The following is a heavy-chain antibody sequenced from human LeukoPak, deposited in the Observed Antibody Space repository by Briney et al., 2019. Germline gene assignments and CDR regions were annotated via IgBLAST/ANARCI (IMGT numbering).Heavy chain of an antibody. CDR2: IGTAGDT. J-gene: IGHJ4*02. D-gene: IGHD6-13*01. CDR1: GFTFSSYD. V-gene: IGHV3-13*01. CDR3: ARVIHSAAGITFDY. Sequence: GGSLRLSCAASGFTFSSYDMHWVRQATGEGLEWVSAIGTAGDTYYPGSVKGRFTISRENAKNSLYLQMNSLRAGDTAVYYCARVIHSAAGITFDYWGQGTLVTVSS.